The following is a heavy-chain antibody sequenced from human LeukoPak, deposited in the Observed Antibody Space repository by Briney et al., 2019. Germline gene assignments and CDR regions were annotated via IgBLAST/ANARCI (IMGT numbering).Heavy chain of an antibody. J-gene: IGHJ4*02. Sequence: SETLSLTCTVSGGSISSSSYYWGWIRQPPGKGLEWTGSIYHSGSTYYNPSLKSRVTISVDTSKNQFSLKLSSVTAADTAVYYCASSSPYYGDYVGYFDYWGQGTLVTVSS. V-gene: IGHV4-39*01. D-gene: IGHD4-17*01. CDR3: ASSSPYYGDYVGYFDY. CDR2: IYHSGST. CDR1: GGSISSSSYY.